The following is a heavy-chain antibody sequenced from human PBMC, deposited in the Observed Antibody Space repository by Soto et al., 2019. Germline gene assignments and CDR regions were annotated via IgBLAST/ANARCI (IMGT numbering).Heavy chain of an antibody. J-gene: IGHJ4*02. CDR2: ISGSGGST. Sequence: GGSLRLSCAAAGFTFSSSAMSWVRQAPGKGLEWVSAISGSGGSTFYGDSVKGRVTISRDNSKNTLCLQMNSLRVEDTARYYCAKDRSAWYMDYWGQGTLVTVSS. D-gene: IGHD6-19*01. CDR1: GFTFSSSA. V-gene: IGHV3-23*01. CDR3: AKDRSAWYMDY.